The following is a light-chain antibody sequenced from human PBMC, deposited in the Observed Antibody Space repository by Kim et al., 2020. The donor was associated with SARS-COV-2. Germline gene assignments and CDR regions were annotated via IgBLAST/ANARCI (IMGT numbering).Light chain of an antibody. CDR3: QSYNSSNLV. CDR1: SRSIASNY. J-gene: IGLJ2*01. CDR2: EDD. V-gene: IGLV6-57*01. Sequence: GRTVPASCTRSSRSIASNYVQWYQQRPGSSPTTVIYEDDQRPSGVPDRFSGSIDSSSNSASLTISGLKTEDEADYYCQSYNSSNLVFGGGTQLTVL.